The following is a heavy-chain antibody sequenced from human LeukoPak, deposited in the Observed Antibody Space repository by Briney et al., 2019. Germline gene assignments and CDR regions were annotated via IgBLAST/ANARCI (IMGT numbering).Heavy chain of an antibody. V-gene: IGHV4-61*02. Sequence: SETLSLTCTVSGGSISSGSYYWSWIQQPAGKGLEWIGRIYTSGSTNYNPSLKSRVTISVDTSKNQFSLKLSSVTAADTAVYYCARDANLYLYCGGDCYSLPDAFDIWGQGTMVTVSS. J-gene: IGHJ3*02. D-gene: IGHD2-21*02. CDR2: IYTSGST. CDR3: ARDANLYLYCGGDCYSLPDAFDI. CDR1: GGSISSGSYY.